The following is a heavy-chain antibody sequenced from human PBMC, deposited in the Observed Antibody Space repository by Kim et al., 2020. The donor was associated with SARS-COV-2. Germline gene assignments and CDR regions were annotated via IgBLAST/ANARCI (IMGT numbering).Heavy chain of an antibody. CDR3: ARDLKGSSVDDAFDI. Sequence: GPVKSRITTNPDTSKNQFSLQLNSVTPEDTAVYYCARDLKGSSVDDAFDIWGQGTMVTVSS. V-gene: IGHV6-1*01. D-gene: IGHD2-2*01. J-gene: IGHJ3*02.